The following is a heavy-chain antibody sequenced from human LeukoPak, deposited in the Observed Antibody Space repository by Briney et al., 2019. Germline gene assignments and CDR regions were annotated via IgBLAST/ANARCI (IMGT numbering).Heavy chain of an antibody. CDR3: ARASSWSPDFDY. CDR1: GFTFSSYE. V-gene: IGHV3-48*03. Sequence: GGSLRPXCAASGFTFSSYEMNWVRQAPGKGLEWVSYISSSGSTRYYADSVKGRFTISRDNAKNSLYLQMNSLRAEDTAVYYCARASSWSPDFDYWGQGTLVTVSS. J-gene: IGHJ4*02. D-gene: IGHD6-13*01. CDR2: ISSSGSTR.